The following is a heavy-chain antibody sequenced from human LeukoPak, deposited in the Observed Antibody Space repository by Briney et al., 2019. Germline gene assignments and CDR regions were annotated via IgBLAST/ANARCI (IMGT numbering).Heavy chain of an antibody. J-gene: IGHJ4*02. Sequence: GGSLRLSCAASGFTFSSYAMHWVRQAPGKGLEWVAVISYDGSNKYYADSVKGRFTISRDNSKNTLYLQMNSLRAEDTAVYYCARDDGTSRDGYNSYFDYWGQGTLVTVSS. CDR1: GFTFSSYA. V-gene: IGHV3-30-3*01. D-gene: IGHD5-24*01. CDR3: ARDDGTSRDGYNSYFDY. CDR2: ISYDGSNK.